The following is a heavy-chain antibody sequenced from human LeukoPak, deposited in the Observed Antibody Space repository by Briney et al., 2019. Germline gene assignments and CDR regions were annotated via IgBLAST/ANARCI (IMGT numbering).Heavy chain of an antibody. J-gene: IGHJ5*02. D-gene: IGHD1-14*01. V-gene: IGHV3-74*01. Sequence: GGSPRLSCAASGFTFSHHWMHWVRQAPGKGLVWVSHISSDESSTTYADSVKGRFTISRDNRKNTLYLQMNSLRVEDTAMYYCTRNPDGRNWFDPWGQGTLVTVSS. CDR2: ISSDESST. CDR1: GFTFSHHW. CDR3: TRNPDGRNWFDP.